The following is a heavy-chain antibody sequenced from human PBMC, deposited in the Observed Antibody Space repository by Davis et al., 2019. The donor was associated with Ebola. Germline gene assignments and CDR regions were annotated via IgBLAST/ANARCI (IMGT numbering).Heavy chain of an antibody. CDR3: AREGYCTNGVCYDGYYYYGMDV. Sequence: ASVKVSCKASGYTFTSYDINWVRQATGQGLEWMGWMNPNSGNTGYAQKFQGRVTMTRNTSISTAYMELSSLRSEDTAVYYCAREGYCTNGVCYDGYYYYGMDVWGQGTTVTVSS. V-gene: IGHV1-8*01. J-gene: IGHJ6*02. CDR1: GYTFTSYD. CDR2: MNPNSGNT. D-gene: IGHD2-8*01.